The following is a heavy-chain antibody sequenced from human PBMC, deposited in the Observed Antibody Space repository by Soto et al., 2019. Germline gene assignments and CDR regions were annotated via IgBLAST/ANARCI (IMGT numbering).Heavy chain of an antibody. V-gene: IGHV1-46*03. J-gene: IGHJ4*02. Sequence: QVQLVPSGAGVRNPGASVNISCKASGDTSTSYYMNWVPQAPGQGVAWMGIINPSGGTSNAQKFQGRVTMTRDTSTSTLYMELSSLRSEDTAVYYCARVYCSGGRCYGIDYWGEGTLISVSS. D-gene: IGHD2-15*01. CDR3: ARVYCSGGRCYGIDY. CDR1: GDTSTSYY. CDR2: INPSGGT.